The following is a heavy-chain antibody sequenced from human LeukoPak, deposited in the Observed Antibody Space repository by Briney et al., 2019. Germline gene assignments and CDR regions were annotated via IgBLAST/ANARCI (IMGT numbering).Heavy chain of an antibody. CDR1: GGSFSGYY. V-gene: IGHV4-34*01. Sequence: KPSETLSLACAVYGGSFSGYYWSWIRQPPGKGLEWIGEINHSGSTNYNSSLKSQVTISVDTSKNHFSLKLSSVTAADTAVYYCARGGVYYYGSGSYYPFNYWGQGTLVTVSS. CDR2: INHSGST. CDR3: ARGGVYYYGSGSYYPFNY. J-gene: IGHJ4*02. D-gene: IGHD3-10*01.